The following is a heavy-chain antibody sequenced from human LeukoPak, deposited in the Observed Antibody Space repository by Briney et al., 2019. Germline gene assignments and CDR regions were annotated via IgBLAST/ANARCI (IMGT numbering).Heavy chain of an antibody. Sequence: SETLSLTCTVSGGSTINYFRSWIRQPAGKGLGWIGHIYSSGTTHYNPSLNNRVTISLDASTSQFSLHLNSVTAADTAVYFCARAEGSGSGAYTLDYWGQGILATVSS. CDR1: GGSTINYF. J-gene: IGHJ4*02. V-gene: IGHV4-4*07. CDR2: IYSSGTT. D-gene: IGHD3-10*01. CDR3: ARAEGSGSGAYTLDY.